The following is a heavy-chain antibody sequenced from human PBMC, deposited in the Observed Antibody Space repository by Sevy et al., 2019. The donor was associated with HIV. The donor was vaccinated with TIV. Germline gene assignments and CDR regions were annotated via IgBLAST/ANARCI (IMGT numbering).Heavy chain of an antibody. Sequence: RGSLRLSCAASGFTFSSYAMHWVRQAPGKGLEWVAVISYDGSNKYYADSVKGRFTISRDNSKNTLYLQMNSLRAEDTAVYYCAREGDIEEDVSAFDIWDQGTMVTVSS. J-gene: IGHJ3*02. CDR2: ISYDGSNK. CDR3: AREGDIEEDVSAFDI. V-gene: IGHV3-30-3*01. CDR1: GFTFSSYA. D-gene: IGHD2-15*01.